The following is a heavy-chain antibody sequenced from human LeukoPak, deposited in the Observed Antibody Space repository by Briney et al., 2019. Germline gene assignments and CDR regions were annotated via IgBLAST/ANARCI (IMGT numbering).Heavy chain of an antibody. CDR3: AGEGYCSGGSCYRRAFDI. V-gene: IGHV1-46*01. CDR2: INPSGGST. Sequence: ASVKVSCKSSGYTFTSHYMHWVRQAPGQGLEWMGIINPSGGSTSYAQKFQGRVTMTRDMSTSTDYMGLSSLRSEDTAVYYCAGEGYCSGGSCYRRAFDIWGQGTMVTVSS. J-gene: IGHJ3*02. D-gene: IGHD2-15*01. CDR1: GYTFTSHY.